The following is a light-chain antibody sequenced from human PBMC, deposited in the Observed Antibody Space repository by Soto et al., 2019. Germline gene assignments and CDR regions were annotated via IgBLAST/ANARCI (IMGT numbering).Light chain of an antibody. CDR3: QQRSISPLT. J-gene: IGKJ4*01. CDR1: QSISSY. CDR2: DAS. V-gene: IGKV3-11*01. Sequence: EIVLTQSPATLSLSPGERATLSCRASQSISSYLAWYQQKPGHAPRLLIYDASNRATGIPARFSGSGSGTDFTLTISSLEPEDFAVYYCQQRSISPLTFGGGTKVEIK.